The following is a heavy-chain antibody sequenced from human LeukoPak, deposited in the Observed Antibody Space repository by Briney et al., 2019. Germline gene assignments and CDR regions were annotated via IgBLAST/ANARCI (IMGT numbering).Heavy chain of an antibody. CDR2: ISGSGGST. CDR3: AKHTGYSSSWTLFDY. Sequence: GGSLRLSCAASGFTFSSYAMSWVRQAPEKGLEWVSAISGSGGSTYYADSVKGRFTISRDNSKNTLYLQMNSLRAEDTAVYYCAKHTGYSSSWTLFDYWGQGTLVTVSS. CDR1: GFTFSSYA. J-gene: IGHJ4*02. D-gene: IGHD6-13*01. V-gene: IGHV3-23*01.